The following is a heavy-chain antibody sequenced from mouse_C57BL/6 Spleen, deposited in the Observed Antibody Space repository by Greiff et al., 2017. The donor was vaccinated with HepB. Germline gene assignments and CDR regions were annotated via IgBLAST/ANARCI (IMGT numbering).Heavy chain of an antibody. V-gene: IGHV1-4*01. J-gene: IGHJ4*01. D-gene: IGHD1-1*01. CDR2: INPSSGYT. CDR1: GYTFTSYT. Sequence: VHLVESGAELARPGAPVKMSCKASGYTFTSYTMHWVKQRPGQGLEWIGYINPSSGYTKYNQKFKDKATLTADKSSSTAYMQLSSLTSEDTAVYYCTTRCMDYWGQGTSVTVSS. CDR3: TTRCMDY.